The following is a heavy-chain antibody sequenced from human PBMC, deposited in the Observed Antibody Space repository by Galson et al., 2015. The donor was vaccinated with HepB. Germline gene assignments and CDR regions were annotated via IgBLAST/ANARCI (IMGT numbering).Heavy chain of an antibody. CDR2: IKSKTDGGTK. CDR3: TTVGSGYEPTPSNDY. Sequence: SLRLSCAASGFTFSNAWMSWVRQAPGKGLEWVGRIKSKTDGGTKDYAAPVKGRFTISRDDSKNTLYLQMNSLKTEDTAVYYCTTVGSGYEPTPSNDYWGQGTLVTVSS. CDR1: GFTFSNAW. D-gene: IGHD3-16*01. V-gene: IGHV3-15*01. J-gene: IGHJ4*02.